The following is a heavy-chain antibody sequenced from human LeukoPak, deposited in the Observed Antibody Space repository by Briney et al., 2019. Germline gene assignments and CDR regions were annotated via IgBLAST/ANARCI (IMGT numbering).Heavy chain of an antibody. D-gene: IGHD3-10*01. CDR2: MNPNSGNT. J-gene: IGHJ6*02. CDR1: GYTFTSYD. V-gene: IGHV1-8*01. CDR3: ARVTMVRGVIPIYFYYYGMDV. Sequence: RASVKVSCKASGYTFTSYDINWVRQATGQGLEWMGWMNPNSGNTGYAQKFQGRVTMTRNTSISTAYMELSSLRSEDTAVYYCARVTMVRGVIPIYFYYYGMDVWGQGTTVTVSS.